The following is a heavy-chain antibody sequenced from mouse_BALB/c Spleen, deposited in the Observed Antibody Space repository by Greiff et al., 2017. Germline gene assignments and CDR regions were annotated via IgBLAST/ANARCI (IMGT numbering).Heavy chain of an antibody. J-gene: IGHJ4*01. CDR2: IWAGGST. CDR3: ARDLGYYYAMDY. CDR1: GFSLTSYG. D-gene: IGHD4-1*01. V-gene: IGHV2-9*02. Sequence: VMLVESGPGLVAPSQSLSITCTVSGFSLTSYGVHWVRQPPGKGLEWLGVIWAGGSTNYNSALMSRLSISKDNSKSQVFLKMNSLQTDDTAMYYCARDLGYYYAMDYWGHGTSVTVSS.